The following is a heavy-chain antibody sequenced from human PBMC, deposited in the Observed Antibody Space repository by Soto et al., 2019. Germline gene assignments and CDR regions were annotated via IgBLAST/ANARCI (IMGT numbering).Heavy chain of an antibody. D-gene: IGHD3-10*01. CDR3: ARGGSGSFDY. CDR2: ISSSSSTI. Sequence: VQLVESGGGLVQPGGSLRLSCAASGFTFSSYSMNWVRQAPGKGLEWVSYISSSSSTIYYADSVKGRFTISRDNAKNSLYLQMNSLRAEDTAVYYCARGGSGSFDYWGQGTLVTVSS. J-gene: IGHJ4*02. CDR1: GFTFSSYS. V-gene: IGHV3-48*01.